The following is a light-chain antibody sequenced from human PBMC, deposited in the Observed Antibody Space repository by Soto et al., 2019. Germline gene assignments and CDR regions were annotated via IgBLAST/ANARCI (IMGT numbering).Light chain of an antibody. CDR3: QQRKT. J-gene: IGKJ4*01. CDR2: DAS. Sequence: ELVLTQSPATLSLSPGERATLSCRASQSVSSSLAWYQQKPGQAPRLLISDASNRATGVPARFSGSGSETDFTLTISSLEPADFAVYYCQQRKTFGGGTKVEIK. V-gene: IGKV3-11*01. CDR1: QSVSSS.